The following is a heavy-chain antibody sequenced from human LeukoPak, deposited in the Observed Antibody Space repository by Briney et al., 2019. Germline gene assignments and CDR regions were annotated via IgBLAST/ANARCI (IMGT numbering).Heavy chain of an antibody. CDR1: GFTFSSYE. CDR2: ISSSGSTI. J-gene: IGHJ4*02. CDR3: AKESGKFDY. V-gene: IGHV3-48*03. Sequence: GGSLRLSCAAPGFTFSSYEMNWVRQAPGKGLEWVSYISSSGSTIYYADSVKGRFTISRDNAKNSLYLQMNSLRSEDTAMYYCAKESGKFDYWGQGTLVAVSS.